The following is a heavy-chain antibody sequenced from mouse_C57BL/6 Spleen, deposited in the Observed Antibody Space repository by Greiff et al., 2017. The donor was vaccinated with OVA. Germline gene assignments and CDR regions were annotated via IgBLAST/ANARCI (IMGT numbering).Heavy chain of an antibody. J-gene: IGHJ3*01. Sequence: VQLVESGPGLVAPSQSLSITCTVSGFSLTSYGVSWVRQPPGKGLEWLGVIWGDGSTNYHSALISSLSISKDNSKSQVFLKLNSLQTDDTATYYCAKPEDGYDAFAYWGQGTLVTVSA. D-gene: IGHD2-2*01. CDR3: AKPEDGYDAFAY. V-gene: IGHV2-3*01. CDR1: GFSLTSYG. CDR2: IWGDGST.